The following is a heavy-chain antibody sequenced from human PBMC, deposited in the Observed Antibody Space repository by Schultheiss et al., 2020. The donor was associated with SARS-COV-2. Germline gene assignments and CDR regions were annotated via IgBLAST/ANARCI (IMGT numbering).Heavy chain of an antibody. CDR2: IYYSGST. CDR3: ARGSFGYYYYYGMDV. D-gene: IGHD3-16*01. V-gene: IGHV4-34*01. J-gene: IGHJ6*02. CDR1: GGSFSGYY. Sequence: SQTLSLTCAVYGGSFSGYYWGWIRQPPGKGLEWIGSIYYSGSTYYNPSLKSRVTISLDTSKNQFSLKLSSVTAADTAVYYCARGSFGYYYYYGMDVWGQGTTVTVSS.